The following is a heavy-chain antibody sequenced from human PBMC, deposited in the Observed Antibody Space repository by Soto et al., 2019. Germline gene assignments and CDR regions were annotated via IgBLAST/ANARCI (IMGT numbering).Heavy chain of an antibody. CDR3: ARAPYSSGWPDS. D-gene: IGHD6-19*01. V-gene: IGHV4-61*08. CDR2: IYYSGST. Sequence: SETLSRSCSGSGGSISSGGYYWWWIRQHPVKGLEWIGYIYYSGSTNYNPSLKSRVTISVDTSKNQFSLKLSSVTAADTAVYYCARAPYSSGWPDSWGQGTLVTVSS. J-gene: IGHJ4*02. CDR1: GGSISSGGYY.